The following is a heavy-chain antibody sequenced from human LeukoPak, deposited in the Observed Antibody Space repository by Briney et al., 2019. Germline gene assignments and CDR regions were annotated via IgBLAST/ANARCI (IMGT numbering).Heavy chain of an antibody. J-gene: IGHJ4*02. CDR1: GVSISSYY. D-gene: IGHD2-15*01. Sequence: NSSETLSLTCTVSGVSISSYYWSWIRQPPGKGLEWIGYIYYSGSTNYNPSLKSRVTISVDTSKNQFSLKLSSVTAADTAVYYCARGSTLDYWGQGTLVTVSS. CDR2: IYYSGST. CDR3: ARGSTLDY. V-gene: IGHV4-59*01.